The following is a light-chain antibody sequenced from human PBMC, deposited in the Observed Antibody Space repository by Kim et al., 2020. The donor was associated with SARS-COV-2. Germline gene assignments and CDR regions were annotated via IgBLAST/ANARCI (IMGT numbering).Light chain of an antibody. CDR3: QAWDRNTVV. Sequence: SYELTQPPSVSVSPGQTATITCSGDKLGDEYACWYQQKPGQSPVLVIYKDSQRPSGIPERISGSSSGNTATLIISGAQAMDEADYYCQAWDRNTVVFGGGTQLTVL. CDR1: KLGDEY. J-gene: IGLJ2*01. V-gene: IGLV3-1*01. CDR2: KDS.